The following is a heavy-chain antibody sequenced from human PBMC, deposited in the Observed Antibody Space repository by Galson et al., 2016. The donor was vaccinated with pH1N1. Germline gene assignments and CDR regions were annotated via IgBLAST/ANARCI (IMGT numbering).Heavy chain of an antibody. CDR2: ISHSGRS. J-gene: IGHJ3*02. Sequence: ETLSLTCALYSGSFSGHYWSWIRQSPGKGLEWIGEISHSGRSDYNPSLEGRVTVSIDTSMNQFSLNLMSVAAADTAVYYCARHSTSGFPGIEVAARRRPFDIWGPGTMVIVSS. CDR1: SGSFSGHY. CDR3: ARHSTSGFPGIEVAARRRPFDI. V-gene: IGHV4-34*01. D-gene: IGHD6-19*01.